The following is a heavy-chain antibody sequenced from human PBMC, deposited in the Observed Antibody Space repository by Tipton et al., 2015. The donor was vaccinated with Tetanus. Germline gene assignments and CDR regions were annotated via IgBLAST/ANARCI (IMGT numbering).Heavy chain of an antibody. CDR3: ARDRCGYNYDIPSNWFGP. CDR2: IKSDGSKA. CDR1: GFSFRSYW. D-gene: IGHD5-24*01. J-gene: IGHJ5*02. V-gene: IGHV3-74*03. Sequence: SLRLSCAASGFSFRSYWMHWVRLSPGKGLQWVSRIKSDGSKATYADSVKGRFTISRDNAKSTRYLQMNSLRAEDTAVYFCARDRCGYNYDIPSNWFGPCGQGTLVTVSS.